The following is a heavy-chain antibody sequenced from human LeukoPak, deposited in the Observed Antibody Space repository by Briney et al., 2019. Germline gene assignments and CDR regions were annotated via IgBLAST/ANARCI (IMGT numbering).Heavy chain of an antibody. D-gene: IGHD3-16*02. J-gene: IGHJ5*02. CDR2: INHSGST. Sequence: PSETLSLTCAVYGGSFSGYYWSWIRQPPGKGLEWIGEINHSGSTNYNPSLKSRVTISVDTSKNQFSLKLSSVTAADTAVYYCARGNYYVWGSYRYGFAPWGQGTLVTVSS. V-gene: IGHV4-34*01. CDR1: GGSFSGYY. CDR3: ARGNYYVWGSYRYGFAP.